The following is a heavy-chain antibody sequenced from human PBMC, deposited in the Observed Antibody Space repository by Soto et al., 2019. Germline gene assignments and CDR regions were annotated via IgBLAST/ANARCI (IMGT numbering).Heavy chain of an antibody. V-gene: IGHV1-69*02. D-gene: IGHD3-16*01. CDR3: ASYVANVGYYYYMDV. CDR2: IIPILGIA. Sequence: ASVKVSCKASGGTFSSYTISWVRQAPGQGLEWMGRIIPILGIANYAQKFQGRVTITADKSTSTAYMELSSLRSEDTAVYYCASYVANVGYYYYMDVWGKGTTVTASS. CDR1: GGTFSSYT. J-gene: IGHJ6*03.